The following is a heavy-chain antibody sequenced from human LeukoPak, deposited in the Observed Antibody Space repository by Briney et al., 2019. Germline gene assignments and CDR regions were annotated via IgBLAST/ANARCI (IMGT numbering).Heavy chain of an antibody. CDR1: GGSISSYY. Sequence: SETLSLTCTVSGGSISSYYWSWIRQPPGKGLEWIGYIYYSGSTNYNPSLKSRVTISVDTSKNQFSLKLSSVTAADTAVYYCASRGIVVVTHPIGYWGQGTLVTVSS. D-gene: IGHD3-22*01. CDR2: IYYSGST. J-gene: IGHJ4*02. V-gene: IGHV4-59*12. CDR3: ASRGIVVVTHPIGY.